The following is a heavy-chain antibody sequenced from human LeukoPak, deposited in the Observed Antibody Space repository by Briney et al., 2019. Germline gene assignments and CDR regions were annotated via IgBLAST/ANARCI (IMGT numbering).Heavy chain of an antibody. CDR1: GFTFSSYW. CDR2: IKQDGSEK. CDR3: ASSVY. Sequence: GGSLRLSCEASGFTFSSYWMSWVRQAPGKGLEWVANIKQDGSEKYYVDSVKGRFTISRDNAKNSLYLQMNGLRAEDTAVYYCASSVYWGQGTLVTVSS. V-gene: IGHV3-7*01. J-gene: IGHJ4*02.